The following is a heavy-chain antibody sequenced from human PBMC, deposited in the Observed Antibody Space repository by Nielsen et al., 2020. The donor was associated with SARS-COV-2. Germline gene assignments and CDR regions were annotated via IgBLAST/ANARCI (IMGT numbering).Heavy chain of an antibody. Sequence: GESLKISCAASGFTFSSYWMHWVRQAPGKGLVWVSRINSDGSSTSYADSVKGRFTISRDNAKNTLYLQMNSLRAEDTAVYYCASLDTAMDRNDYWGQGTLVTVSS. CDR1: GFTFSSYW. CDR3: ASLDTAMDRNDY. CDR2: INSDGSST. V-gene: IGHV3-74*01. D-gene: IGHD5-18*01. J-gene: IGHJ4*02.